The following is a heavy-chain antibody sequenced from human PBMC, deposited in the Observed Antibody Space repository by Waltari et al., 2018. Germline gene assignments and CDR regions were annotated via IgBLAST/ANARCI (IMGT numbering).Heavy chain of an antibody. CDR2: IYYRGST. CDR3: ATKRESSASGFDY. CDR1: GGSISSSSYY. V-gene: IGHV4-39*01. D-gene: IGHD6-19*01. Sequence: QLQLQESGPGLVKPSETLSFTCTVSGGSISSSSYYWGWIRQPPGKGLEWIGSIYYRGSTYYNPSLKSRVTISGDTSKNQFSLKLSSVTAADTAVYYCATKRESSASGFDYWGQGTLVTVSS. J-gene: IGHJ4*02.